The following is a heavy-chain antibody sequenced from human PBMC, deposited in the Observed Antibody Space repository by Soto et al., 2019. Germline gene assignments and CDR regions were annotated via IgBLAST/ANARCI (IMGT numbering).Heavy chain of an antibody. Sequence: QMPLVQSGPEVRRPGASVKVSCKASGFTFSRSAVHWVRQARGQRLEWIGWIVGFSGNTNYAQRVHQRLTFTRDLSTSTVYMELSSLTPDDTAVYYYAADNSGYLASAFDIWGQGTAVIVSS. V-gene: IGHV1-58*01. J-gene: IGHJ3*02. CDR1: GFTFSRSA. CDR3: AADNSGYLASAFDI. D-gene: IGHD3-22*01. CDR2: IVGFSGNT.